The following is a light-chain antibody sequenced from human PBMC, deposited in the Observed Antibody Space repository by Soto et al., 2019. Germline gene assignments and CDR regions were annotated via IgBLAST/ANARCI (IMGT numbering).Light chain of an antibody. CDR1: QNVFTW. CDR3: QEYNSHS. J-gene: IGKJ4*01. Sequence: DIQMTQSPSSVSAFVGDRVTITCRASQNVFTWLAWYQHRPGKAPKLLISDASILESGVPSRFSGSGSGTEFTLTITSLQSDDFATYYCQEYNSHSFGGGTKVDIK. V-gene: IGKV1-5*01. CDR2: DAS.